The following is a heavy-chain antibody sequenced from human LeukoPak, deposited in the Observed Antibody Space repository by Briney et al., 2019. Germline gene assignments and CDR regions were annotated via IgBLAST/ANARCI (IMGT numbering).Heavy chain of an antibody. CDR1: GYTFTGYY. CDR3: ARDRGGWHPRSSLGDAFDI. V-gene: IGHV1-2*02. D-gene: IGHD6-19*01. Sequence: GASVKVSCKASGYTFTGYYMHWVRQAPGQGLEWMGWINPNSGGTNYAQKFQGRVTMTRDTSISTAYMELSRLRSEDTALYYCARDRGGWHPRSSLGDAFDIWGQGTTVTVSS. CDR2: INPNSGGT. J-gene: IGHJ3*02.